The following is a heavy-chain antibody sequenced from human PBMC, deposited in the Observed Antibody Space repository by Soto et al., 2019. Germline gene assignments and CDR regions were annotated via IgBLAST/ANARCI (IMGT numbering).Heavy chain of an antibody. CDR2: IDSSGEK. CDR3: ARRHLAVAVSPWFDP. V-gene: IGHV2-26*01. Sequence: QVTLKESGPVLVKPTETLTLRCTVSGLSITDSEMGVSWIRQPPGQPLEWLAHIDSSGEKSYRTFLKSRLAISKDTSKRQIVLTMRNMDPADTATYYCARRHLAVAVSPWFDPWGQGIPVTVSS. D-gene: IGHD6-19*01. CDR1: GLSITDSEMG. J-gene: IGHJ5*02.